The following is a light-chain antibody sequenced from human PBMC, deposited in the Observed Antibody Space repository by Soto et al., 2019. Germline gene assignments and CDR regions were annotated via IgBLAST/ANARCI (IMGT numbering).Light chain of an antibody. V-gene: IGKV1-33*01. CDR3: QHYNDFFLT. CDR1: QDIDDS. CDR2: DAS. J-gene: IGKJ4*01. Sequence: DIQMTQSPSSLSASVGDRVIITCQASQDIDDSLNWYQQKPGKAPKLLIYDASNLETGVPLRFSGSGSGTAFTFTISSLQPEDIATYYCQHYNDFFLTFGGGTKVEI.